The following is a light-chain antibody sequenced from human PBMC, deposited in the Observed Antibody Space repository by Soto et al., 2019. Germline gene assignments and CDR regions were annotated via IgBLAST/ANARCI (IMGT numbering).Light chain of an antibody. CDR3: HQYGGAAYS. CDR1: QTFSSKY. Sequence: EIVLTQSPGILSLSPGERATLYCRASQTFSSKYLAWYQQRPGQAPRLLIHDTSSRASGIPDRFSGSGSGTDFTLTISRLEPEDFAVYFCHQYGGAAYSFGQGTKLEI. CDR2: DTS. V-gene: IGKV3-20*01. J-gene: IGKJ2*03.